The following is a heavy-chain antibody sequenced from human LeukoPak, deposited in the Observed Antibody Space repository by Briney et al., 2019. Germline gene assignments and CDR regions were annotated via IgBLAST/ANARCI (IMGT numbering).Heavy chain of an antibody. J-gene: IGHJ3*02. CDR1: GFTFSSYA. V-gene: IGHV3-48*04. CDR3: ARDRIAVNAFDI. D-gene: IGHD6-19*01. CDR2: ISSSGSTI. Sequence: GGSLRLSCAASGFTFSSYAMSWIRQAPGKGLEWVSYISSSGSTIYYADSVKGRFTISRGNAKNSLYLQMNSLRAEDTAVYYCARDRIAVNAFDIWGQGTMVTVSS.